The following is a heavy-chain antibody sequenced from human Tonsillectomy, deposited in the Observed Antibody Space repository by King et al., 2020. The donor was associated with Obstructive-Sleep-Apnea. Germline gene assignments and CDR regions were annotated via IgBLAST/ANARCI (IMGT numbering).Heavy chain of an antibody. CDR3: ARGGGRGGYCYEA. D-gene: IGHD2-21*02. J-gene: IGHJ1*01. Sequence: VQLVESGGDVVQPGGSLRLSCAASGFTLSSHSMHWVRQAPGKGLEWVADITYDGITKFYAESVRGRFTISREDSKNTLYVEMNHLREEDTAIYYCARGGGRGGYCYEAWGQGTQVIVSS. CDR2: ITYDGITK. V-gene: IGHV3-30*04. CDR1: GFTLSSHS.